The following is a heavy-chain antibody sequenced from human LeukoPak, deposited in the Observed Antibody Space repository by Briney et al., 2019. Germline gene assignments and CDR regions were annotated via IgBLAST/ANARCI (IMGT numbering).Heavy chain of an antibody. D-gene: IGHD1-7*01. CDR3: ARDRLELRWFDP. CDR2: IIPIFSTA. CDR1: GGTFSSYA. V-gene: IGHV1-69*13. J-gene: IGHJ5*02. Sequence: SVKVSCKASGGTFSSYAISWVRQAPGQGLEWMGGIIPIFSTANYAQKFQGRATITADESTSTAYMELSNLRSEDTAVYYCARDRLELRWFDPWGQGTLVTVSS.